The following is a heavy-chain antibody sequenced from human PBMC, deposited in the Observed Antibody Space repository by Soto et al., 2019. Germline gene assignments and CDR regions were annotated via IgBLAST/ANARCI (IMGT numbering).Heavy chain of an antibody. CDR1: GGSISSGGYY. J-gene: IGHJ4*02. CDR3: ARESEWSSGSTYTYYFDY. V-gene: IGHV4-31*03. D-gene: IGHD1-26*01. CDR2: IYYSGST. Sequence: QVQLQESGPGLVKPSQTLSLTCTVSGGSISSGGYYWSWIRQHPGKGLEWIGYIYYSGSTYYNPSLKSRVTISVDTSKNQFSLKLSSVTAADTAVYYCARESEWSSGSTYTYYFDYWGQGTLVTVSS.